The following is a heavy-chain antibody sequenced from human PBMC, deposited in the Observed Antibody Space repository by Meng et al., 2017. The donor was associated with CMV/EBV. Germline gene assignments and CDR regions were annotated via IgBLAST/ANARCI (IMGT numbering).Heavy chain of an antibody. CDR3: ARAATIFECYGMNV. J-gene: IGHJ6*02. CDR2: IYYSGST. Sequence: SETLSLTCTVSGGSVSSGSYYWSWIRQPPGKGLEWIGYIYYSGSTNYNPSLKSRVTISVDTSKNQFSLKLSSVTAADTAVYYCARAATIFECYGMNVWGQGTTVTVSS. V-gene: IGHV4-61*01. CDR1: GGSVSSGSYY. D-gene: IGHD3-3*01.